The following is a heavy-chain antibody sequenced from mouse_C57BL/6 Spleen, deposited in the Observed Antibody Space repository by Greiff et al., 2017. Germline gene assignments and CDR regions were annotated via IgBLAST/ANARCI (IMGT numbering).Heavy chain of an antibody. D-gene: IGHD1-1*01. Sequence: VKLQQPGAELVKPGASVKLSCKASGYTFTSYWMQWVKQRPGQGLEWIGEIDPSDSYTNYNQKFKGKATLTVDTSSSTAYMQLSSLTSEDSAVYYCARSHYYGSSLYYAMDYWGQGTSVTVSS. V-gene: IGHV1-50*01. CDR2: IDPSDSYT. CDR1: GYTFTSYW. J-gene: IGHJ4*01. CDR3: ARSHYYGSSLYYAMDY.